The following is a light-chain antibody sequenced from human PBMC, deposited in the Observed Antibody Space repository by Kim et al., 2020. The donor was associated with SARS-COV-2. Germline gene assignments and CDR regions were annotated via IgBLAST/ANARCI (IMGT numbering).Light chain of an antibody. Sequence: PGQTATVSCGGNSIGSKSVPWYQQKSGQAPVLVISYDSDRPSGIPERFSGSNSGNTATLTISRVEAGDEGDYYCQVWDSESDHRVVFGGGTKLTVL. J-gene: IGLJ2*01. CDR2: YDS. CDR1: SIGSKS. CDR3: QVWDSESDHRVV. V-gene: IGLV3-21*04.